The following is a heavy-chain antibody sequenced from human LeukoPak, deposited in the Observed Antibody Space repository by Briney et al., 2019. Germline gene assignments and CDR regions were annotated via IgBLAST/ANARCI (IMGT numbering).Heavy chain of an antibody. Sequence: SETLSLTCNVSGYSISSGYYWGWIRQPPGKGLEWIGTIYHSGSTYYNPSLKSRVTISVDTSKNQFSLKLSSVTAADTAVYYCARRDSSGWYGWFDPWGQGTLVTVSS. CDR1: GYSISSGYY. D-gene: IGHD6-19*01. V-gene: IGHV4-38-2*02. CDR3: ARRDSSGWYGWFDP. J-gene: IGHJ5*02. CDR2: IYHSGST.